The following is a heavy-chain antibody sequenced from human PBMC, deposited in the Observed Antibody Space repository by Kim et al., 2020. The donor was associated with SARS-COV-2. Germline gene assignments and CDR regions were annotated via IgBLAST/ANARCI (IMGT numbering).Heavy chain of an antibody. J-gene: IGHJ5*02. D-gene: IGHD4-17*01. V-gene: IGHV4-59*13. CDR3: ARGARTVTTFGWFDP. CDR2: IYYSGST. CDR1: GGSISSYY. Sequence: SETLSLTCTVSGGSISSYYWSWIRQPPGKGLEWIGYIYYSGSTNYNPSLKSRVTISVDTSKNQFSLKLSSVTAADMAVYYCARGARTVTTFGWFDPWGQGTLVTVSS.